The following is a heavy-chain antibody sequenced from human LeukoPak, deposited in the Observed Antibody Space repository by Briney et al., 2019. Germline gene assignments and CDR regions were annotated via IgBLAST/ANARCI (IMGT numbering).Heavy chain of an antibody. J-gene: IGHJ6*02. D-gene: IGHD3-22*01. CDR2: IYYSGST. CDR1: GGSISNYY. V-gene: IGHV4-59*01. CDR3: ARDRSPEGYSASSHWDYYHGMDL. Sequence: SETLSLTCTVSGGSISNYYWSWIRQPPGKGLEWIGYIYYSGSTNYNPSLKSRVTISVDTSKNQFSLNLSSVTAADTAMYYCARDRSPEGYSASSHWDYYHGMDLWGPGTKVSVPS.